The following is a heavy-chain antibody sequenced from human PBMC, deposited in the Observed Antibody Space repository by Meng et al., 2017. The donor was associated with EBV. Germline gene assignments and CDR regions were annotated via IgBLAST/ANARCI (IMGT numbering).Heavy chain of an antibody. CDR3: ASESGRGFTPDY. CDR2: LIPMVGAP. CDR1: GGTFRSDA. J-gene: IGHJ4*02. D-gene: IGHD3-10*01. V-gene: IGHV1-69*01. Sequence: QGSLLQSGAEGKKPGSSVKVSCRTSGGTFRSDAVSWVRQAPGQGLEWMGGLIPMVGAPHYAQKFQGRVTIIADESTSTHSMELNSLRSEDTAMYYCASESGRGFTPDYWGQGTLVTVSS.